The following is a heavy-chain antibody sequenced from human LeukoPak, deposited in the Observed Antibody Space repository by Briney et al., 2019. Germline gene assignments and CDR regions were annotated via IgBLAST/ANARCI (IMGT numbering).Heavy chain of an antibody. Sequence: GGSLRLSCEASGFTISNYWMHWVRQAPGKGLMWVSQISTDGSQTFYADSVKGRFTISRDNAKNTLFLQMDSLRPEDTAVYHCVRSPRSADFWGQGTLVTVSS. J-gene: IGHJ4*02. CDR3: VRSPRSADF. V-gene: IGHV3-74*01. CDR1: GFTISNYW. CDR2: ISTDGSQT.